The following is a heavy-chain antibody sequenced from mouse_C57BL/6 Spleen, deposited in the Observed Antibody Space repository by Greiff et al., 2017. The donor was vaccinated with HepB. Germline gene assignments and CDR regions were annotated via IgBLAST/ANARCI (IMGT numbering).Heavy chain of an antibody. D-gene: IGHD2-4*01. Sequence: EVQLVESGPGLVKPSQSLSLTCSVTGYSITSGYHWNWIRQFPGNKLEWMGYISYDGSNNYNPSLKNRISITRDTSKNQFFLKLNSVTTEDTATYYCARVSYYDYDDYWGQGTTLTVSS. J-gene: IGHJ2*01. CDR1: GYSITSGYH. V-gene: IGHV3-6*01. CDR2: ISYDGSN. CDR3: ARVSYYDYDDY.